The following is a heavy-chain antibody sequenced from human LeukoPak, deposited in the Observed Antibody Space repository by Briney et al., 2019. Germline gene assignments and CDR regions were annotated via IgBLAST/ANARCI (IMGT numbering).Heavy chain of an antibody. CDR2: IPYDGSNK. CDR3: ARGGGLGVVARTAKTFDI. CDR1: GFTFSSYA. Sequence: GRSLRLSCAASGFTFSSYAMHWVRQAPGKGLEWVAVIPYDGSNKYYADSVKGRFTISRDNSKNTLYLQMNSLRAEDTAVYYCARGGGLGVVARTAKTFDIWGQGTMVTVSS. D-gene: IGHD6-19*01. J-gene: IGHJ3*02. V-gene: IGHV3-30-3*01.